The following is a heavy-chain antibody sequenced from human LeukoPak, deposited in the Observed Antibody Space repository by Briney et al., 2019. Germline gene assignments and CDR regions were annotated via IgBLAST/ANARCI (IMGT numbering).Heavy chain of an antibody. Sequence: GASVKVSCKASGYTFTSYGISWVRQAPGQGLEWMGWISAYNGNTNYAQKLQGSVTMTTDTSTSTAYMELRSLRSDDTAVYYCARDLGIVVVPAAKDYWGQGTLVTVSS. J-gene: IGHJ4*02. CDR1: GYTFTSYG. CDR2: ISAYNGNT. D-gene: IGHD2-2*03. CDR3: ARDLGIVVVPAAKDY. V-gene: IGHV1-18*01.